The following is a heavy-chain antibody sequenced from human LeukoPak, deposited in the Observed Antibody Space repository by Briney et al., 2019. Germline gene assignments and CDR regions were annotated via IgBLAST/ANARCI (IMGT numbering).Heavy chain of an antibody. V-gene: IGHV4-59*12. Sequence: SETLSLTCTVSGGSISSYYWSWIRQPPGKGLEWIGYIYYSGSTNYNPSLKSRVTISVDTSKNQFSLKLSSVTAADTAVYYCARDQRYCSSTSCYLGYYYYYYGIDVWGQGTTVTVSS. D-gene: IGHD2-2*01. CDR2: IYYSGST. CDR1: GGSISSYY. CDR3: ARDQRYCSSTSCYLGYYYYYYGIDV. J-gene: IGHJ6*02.